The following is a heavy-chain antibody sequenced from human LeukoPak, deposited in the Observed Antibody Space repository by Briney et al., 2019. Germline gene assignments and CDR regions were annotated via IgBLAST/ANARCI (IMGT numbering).Heavy chain of an antibody. Sequence: GASVTVSCKASGYTFTSYGISWVRQAPGQGLEWMGWISAYNGNTNYAQKLQGRVTTTTDTSTSTAYMELRSLRSDDTAVYYCARSKAKARGTGVDYWGQGTLVTVSS. J-gene: IGHJ4*02. CDR2: ISAYNGNT. CDR1: GYTFTSYG. D-gene: IGHD3-16*01. V-gene: IGHV1-18*01. CDR3: ARSKAKARGTGVDY.